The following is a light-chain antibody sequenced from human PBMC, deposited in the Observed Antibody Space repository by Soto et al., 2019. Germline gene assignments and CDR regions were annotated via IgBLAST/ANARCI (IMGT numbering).Light chain of an antibody. Sequence: EIVLTQSPGTLSLSPGERATLSCRASQSLRSSYLTWYQQKPGQAPMLLIYGTSTRATGMPDRFSGSGSGTDFSLNISRQEPEDFAVYYCQQYGSSLITVGQGTRLQMK. CDR3: QQYGSSLIT. J-gene: IGKJ5*01. V-gene: IGKV3-20*01. CDR2: GTS. CDR1: QSLRSSY.